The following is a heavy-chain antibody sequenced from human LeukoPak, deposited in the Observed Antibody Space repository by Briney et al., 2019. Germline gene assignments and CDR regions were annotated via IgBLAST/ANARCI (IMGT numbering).Heavy chain of an antibody. CDR1: GFTFSDYY. Sequence: PGGSLRLSCAASGFTFSDYYMSWIRQAPGKGLEWVSYISSSGSTIYYADSVKGRFTISRDNAKNSLYLQMNSLRAEDTAVYYCARDFGVYGDASWGYYYMDVWGKGTTVTISS. J-gene: IGHJ6*03. D-gene: IGHD4-17*01. V-gene: IGHV3-11*01. CDR2: ISSSGSTI. CDR3: ARDFGVYGDASWGYYYMDV.